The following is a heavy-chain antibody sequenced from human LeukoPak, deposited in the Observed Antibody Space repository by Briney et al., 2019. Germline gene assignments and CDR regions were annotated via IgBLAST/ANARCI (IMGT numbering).Heavy chain of an antibody. CDR3: ARHKGGYGDYGAPGDDAFDY. D-gene: IGHD4-17*01. Sequence: PSETLSLTCTVSGGSISSSSYYWGWIRQPPGKGLEWIGSIYYSGSTYYNPSLKSRVTISVDTSKNQFSLKLSSVTAADPAVYFCARHKGGYGDYGAPGDDAFDYWGQGTLVTV. CDR1: GGSISSSSYY. CDR2: IYYSGST. J-gene: IGHJ4*02. V-gene: IGHV4-39*01.